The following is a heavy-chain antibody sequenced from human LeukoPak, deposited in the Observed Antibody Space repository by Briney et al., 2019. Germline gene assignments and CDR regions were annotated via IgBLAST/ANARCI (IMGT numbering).Heavy chain of an antibody. CDR3: ARDRRFGKLQQLVLGY. CDR1: GFTFSSYG. Sequence: GRSLRLSCAASGFTFSSYGMHWVRQAPGKGLEWVAVIWYDGGNKYYADSVKGRFTISRDNSKNTLYLQMNSLRAEDTAVYYCARDRRFGKLQQLVLGYWGQGTLVTVSS. CDR2: IWYDGGNK. J-gene: IGHJ4*02. V-gene: IGHV3-33*01. D-gene: IGHD6-13*01.